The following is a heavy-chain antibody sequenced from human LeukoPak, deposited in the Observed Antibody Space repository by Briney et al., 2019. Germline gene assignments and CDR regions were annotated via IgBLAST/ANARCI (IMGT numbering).Heavy chain of an antibody. Sequence: SESLSLTCAVYGGSFSGYYWSWIRQPPGKGLEWIGEINHSGGTNYNPSLKSRVTISVDTSKNQFSLKLSSVTAADTAVYYCARGNDYGNWGQGTLVTVSS. CDR3: ARGNDYGN. CDR1: GGSFSGYY. J-gene: IGHJ4*02. CDR2: INHSGGT. V-gene: IGHV4-34*01. D-gene: IGHD4-17*01.